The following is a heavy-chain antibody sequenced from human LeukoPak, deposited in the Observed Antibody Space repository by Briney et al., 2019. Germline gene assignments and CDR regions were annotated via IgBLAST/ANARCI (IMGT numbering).Heavy chain of an antibody. D-gene: IGHD3-22*01. J-gene: IGHJ4*02. Sequence: SETLSLTCTVSGGSISSSSYYWGWIRQPPGKGLEWIGSIYYSGSTYYNPSLKSRVTISVDTSKNQFSLKLSSVTAADTAVYYCARVQGYYYEPYFDYWGQGTLVTVSS. V-gene: IGHV4-39*07. CDR2: IYYSGST. CDR3: ARVQGYYYEPYFDY. CDR1: GGSISSSSYY.